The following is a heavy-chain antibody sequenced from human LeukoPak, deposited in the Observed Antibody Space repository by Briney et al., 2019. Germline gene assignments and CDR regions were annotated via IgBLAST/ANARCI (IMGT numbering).Heavy chain of an antibody. CDR3: ASTYDSSGYTPFDY. CDR2: IKQDGSEK. V-gene: IGHV3-7*01. J-gene: IGHJ4*02. D-gene: IGHD3-22*01. Sequence: GGSLRLSCAASGFTFGRYWMSWVRQAPGKGLEWVANIKQDGSEKYYVDSVKGRFTISRDNAKNSLYLQMNSLRAEDTAVYHCASTYDSSGYTPFDYWGQGTLVTVSS. CDR1: GFTFGRYW.